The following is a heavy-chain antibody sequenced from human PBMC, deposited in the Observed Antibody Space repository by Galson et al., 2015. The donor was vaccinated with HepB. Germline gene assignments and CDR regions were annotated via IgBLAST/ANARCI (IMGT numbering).Heavy chain of an antibody. J-gene: IGHJ5*02. CDR2: IIPIFGTA. CDR1: GGTFSSYA. CDR3: ARDPYYYDSSGYYGGKWFWFDH. D-gene: IGHD3-22*01. Sequence: SVKVSCKASGGTFSSYAISWVRQAPGQGLEWMGGIIPIFGTANYAQKFQGRVTITADKSTSTAYMELSSLRSEDTAVYYCARDPYYYDSSGYYGGKWFWFDHWGQGTLVTVSS. V-gene: IGHV1-69*06.